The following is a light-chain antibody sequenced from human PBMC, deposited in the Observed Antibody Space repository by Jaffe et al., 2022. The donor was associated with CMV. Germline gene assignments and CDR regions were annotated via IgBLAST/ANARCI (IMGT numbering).Light chain of an antibody. CDR2: EDR. CDR1: KLGGKY. V-gene: IGLV3-1*01. Sequence: SYELTQPPSVSVSPGQTASITCSGDKLGGKYAYWYQQKPGQSPVLVIYEDRKRPSGIPERFSGSNSGNTATLTISGTQAMDEADYYCQAWDSSTVVFGGGTKVTVL. CDR3: QAWDSSTVV. J-gene: IGLJ2*01.